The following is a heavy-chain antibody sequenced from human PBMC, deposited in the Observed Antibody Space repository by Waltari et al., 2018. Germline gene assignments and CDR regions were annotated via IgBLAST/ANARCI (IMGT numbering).Heavy chain of an antibody. CDR3: ARDLGVYAFDI. CDR2: ISSSSSDI. Sequence: EVQLVESGGGLVKPGGSLSRSCAASGFACRSHGVNGVRQAPGKGREVVSAISSSSSDIYYADSVKGRFTISRDNAKNSLFLQLNSLRDEDTAVYYCARDLGVYAFDIWGQGTMVTVSS. CDR1: GFACRSHG. V-gene: IGHV3-21*01. J-gene: IGHJ3*02.